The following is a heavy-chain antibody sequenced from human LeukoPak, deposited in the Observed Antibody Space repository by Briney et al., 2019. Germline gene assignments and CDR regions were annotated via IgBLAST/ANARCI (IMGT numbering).Heavy chain of an antibody. CDR2: INHSGST. CDR1: GGSFSGYY. J-gene: IGHJ5*02. CDR3: ARVEYSSSSNWFDP. Sequence: PSETLSLTCAVYGGSFSGYYWSWIRQPPGRGLEWIGEINHSGSTNYNPSLKSRVTISVDTSKNQFSLKLSSVTAADTAVYYCARVEYSSSSNWFDPWGQGTLVTVSS. V-gene: IGHV4-34*01. D-gene: IGHD6-6*01.